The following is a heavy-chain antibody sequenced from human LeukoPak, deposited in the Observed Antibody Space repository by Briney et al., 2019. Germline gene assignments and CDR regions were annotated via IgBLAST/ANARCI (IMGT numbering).Heavy chain of an antibody. D-gene: IGHD1-26*01. V-gene: IGHV4-38-2*01. Sequence: KPSETLSLTCAVSGFSISSHYYWGWIRQPPGKGLEWIVSIYHTGSTYYNPSLKSRVTISVDTSKNQFSLKLSSVTAADTAVHYCARLYSGSRGFDLWGRGTLVTVSS. CDR1: GFSISSHYY. J-gene: IGHJ2*01. CDR2: IYHTGST. CDR3: ARLYSGSRGFDL.